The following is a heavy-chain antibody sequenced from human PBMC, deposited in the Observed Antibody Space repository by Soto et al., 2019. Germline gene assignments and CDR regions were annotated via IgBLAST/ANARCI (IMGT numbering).Heavy chain of an antibody. J-gene: IGHJ3*02. CDR3: ARGTAPRITVLRGPPPMRGFDI. V-gene: IGHV4-4*02. Sequence: SETLSLTCAVSGGSISSSNWWSWVRQPPGKGLEWIGEIYHSGSTNYNPSLKSRVTISVDKSKNQFPLKLSSVTAADTAVYYCARGTAPRITVLRGPPPMRGFDIWGQGTMVTVSS. CDR2: IYHSGST. CDR1: GGSISSSNW. D-gene: IGHD3-10*01.